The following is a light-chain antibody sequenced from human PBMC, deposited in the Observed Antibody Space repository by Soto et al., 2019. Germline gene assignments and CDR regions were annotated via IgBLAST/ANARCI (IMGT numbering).Light chain of an antibody. CDR1: SSDVGSYNL. CDR2: EDS. Sequence: VLTQPASVSGSPGQSITISCTGTSSDVGSYNLVSWYQQHPGKAPKLMIYEDSKRPSGGSNRFSGSNSGNTASLTISGIKTGEKADYSCCSYEDRSIYVFGTGPKVPAL. J-gene: IGLJ1*01. V-gene: IGLV2-23*01. CDR3: CSYEDRSIYV.